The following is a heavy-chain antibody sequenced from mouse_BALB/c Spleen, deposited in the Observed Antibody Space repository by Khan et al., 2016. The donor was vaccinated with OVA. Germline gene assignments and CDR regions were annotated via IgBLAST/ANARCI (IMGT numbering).Heavy chain of an antibody. CDR3: ARSTYKYAFAY. Sequence: EVQLVESGPSLVQPSQTLSLTCSVTGDSITSGFWSWVRKFPGNKLEYMGYMIYSGYTYYNPSLKGRFSITRHTSKNHYYLQLNSVTTEDTATYYCARSTYKYAFAYWGQGALVTVSA. CDR2: MIYSGYT. D-gene: IGHD1-3*01. CDR1: GDSITSGF. V-gene: IGHV3-8*02. J-gene: IGHJ3*01.